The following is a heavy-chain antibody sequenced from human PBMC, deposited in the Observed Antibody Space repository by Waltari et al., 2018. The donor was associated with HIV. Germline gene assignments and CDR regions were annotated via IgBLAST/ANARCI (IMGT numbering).Heavy chain of an antibody. V-gene: IGHV1-18*01. J-gene: IGHJ1*01. CDR3: ARDKGASDTYKAEYFKH. CDR1: GSPFTSYG. CDR2: ISVYNGNT. Sequence: VQSERAMKPPEAPVKVSCKPHGSPFTSYGISWPRLAPGQGFEWVGWISVYNGNTNYAQKFRRRVTWTTDTPTSTAYMELRGLRHEDTAIYYCARDKGASDTYKAEYFKHWGRGTLVSVSA. D-gene: IGHD1-20*01.